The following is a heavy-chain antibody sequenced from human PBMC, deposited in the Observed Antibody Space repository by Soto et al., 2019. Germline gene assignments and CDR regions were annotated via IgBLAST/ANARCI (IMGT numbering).Heavy chain of an antibody. V-gene: IGHV1-69*06. CDR3: ASGDPYYDILKYYYGMDV. D-gene: IGHD3-9*01. J-gene: IGHJ6*02. CDR2: IIPIFGTA. CDR1: GGTFSSYA. Sequence: VKVSCKASGGTFSSYAISWVRQAPGQGLEWMGGIIPIFGTANYAQKFQGRVTITADKSTSTAYMELSSLRSEDTAVYYCASGDPYYDILKYYYGMDVWGQGTTVTVSS.